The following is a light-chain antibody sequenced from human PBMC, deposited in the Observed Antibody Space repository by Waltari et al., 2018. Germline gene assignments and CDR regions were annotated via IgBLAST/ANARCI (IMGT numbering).Light chain of an antibody. CDR2: EGS. Sequence: QSVLTQPPSVSAAPGQRVTISCSGGSSNIGNNYVSWYRQFPGTAPKLLIDEGSARPSGIPGRVPGSESGTSATLDITGLQAGDEADYYCGTWDSSLSGAVFGGGTHLTVL. CDR3: GTWDSSLSGAV. V-gene: IGLV1-51*02. CDR1: SSNIGNNY. J-gene: IGLJ7*01.